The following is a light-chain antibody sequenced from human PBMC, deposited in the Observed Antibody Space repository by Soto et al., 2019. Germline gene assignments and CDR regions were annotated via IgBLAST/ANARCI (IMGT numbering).Light chain of an antibody. J-gene: IGKJ2*01. CDR2: GAS. Sequence: EIVMTQSPATLSLSPGERAALSCRASQGISSELAWYQQKPGQPPRLLIYGASTRATGVPARFTGSGSGSDFTLTISGLQSEDFAVYYSQQGHNWPLTFGQGTRLEI. V-gene: IGKV3-15*01. CDR3: QQGHNWPLT. CDR1: QGISSE.